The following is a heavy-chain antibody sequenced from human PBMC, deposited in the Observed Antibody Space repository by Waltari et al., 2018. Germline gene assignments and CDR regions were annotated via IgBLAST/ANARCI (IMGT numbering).Heavy chain of an antibody. CDR1: GFTFSSYW. Sequence: EVQLVESGGGLVQPGGSLRLSCAASGFTFSSYWMSWVRQAPGKGVEWVANINQDGSEKYYVASVKGRFPISRDNAKNSLYLQMNSLRSEDTAVYYCAMLGTATVMGKAFWGRGTLVTVSS. CDR3: AMLGTATVMGKAF. CDR2: INQDGSEK. D-gene: IGHD5-18*01. V-gene: IGHV3-7*02. J-gene: IGHJ4*02.